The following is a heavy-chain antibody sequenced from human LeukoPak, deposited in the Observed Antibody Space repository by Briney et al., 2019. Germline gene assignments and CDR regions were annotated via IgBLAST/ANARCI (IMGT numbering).Heavy chain of an antibody. CDR3: ARDTSDYGGNYYYYGMDV. CDR1: GFTFSSYW. J-gene: IGHJ6*02. V-gene: IGHV3-7*01. CDR2: IKQDGSEK. Sequence: QTGGSLRLSCAASGFTFSSYWMSWVRQAPGKGLEWVANIKQDGSEKYYVDSVKGRFTISRDNAKNSLYLQMNSLRAEDTAVYYCARDTSDYGGNYYYYGMDVWGQGTTVTVSS. D-gene: IGHD4-23*01.